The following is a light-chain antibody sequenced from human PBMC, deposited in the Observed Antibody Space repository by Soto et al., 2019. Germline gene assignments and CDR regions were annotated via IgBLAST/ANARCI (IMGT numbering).Light chain of an antibody. CDR2: DVS. J-gene: IGLJ3*02. CDR1: GSDVGGYNY. V-gene: IGLV2-14*01. CDR3: SSYTSSSTLEV. Sequence: QSALTQPASVSGSPGQSITISCTGTGSDVGGYNYVSWYQQYPGKAPKLMIYDVSNRPSGVSNRFSGSKSGNTASLTISGLQAEDEADYYCSSYTSSSTLEVFGGGTKLTVL.